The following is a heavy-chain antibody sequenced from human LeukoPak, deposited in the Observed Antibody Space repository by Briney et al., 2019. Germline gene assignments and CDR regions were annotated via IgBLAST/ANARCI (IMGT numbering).Heavy chain of an antibody. D-gene: IGHD5-18*01. CDR3: ASGYDSYYFDS. CDR1: VYSISSGYY. J-gene: IGHJ4*02. CDR2: IYHSGST. Sequence: SETLSLTCAVSVYSISSGYYWGWIRQPPGKGLEWIGSIYHSGSTYYNPSLKSRVTISVDTSKNQFSLKLSAVTATDTAVYYCASGYDSYYFDSWGQGTLVTVSS. V-gene: IGHV4-38-2*01.